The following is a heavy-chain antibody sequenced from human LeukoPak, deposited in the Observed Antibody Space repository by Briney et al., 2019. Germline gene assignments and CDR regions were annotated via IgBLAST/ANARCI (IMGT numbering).Heavy chain of an antibody. CDR3: ARGFWSGSCY. V-gene: IGHV3-48*01. CDR2: ISSSSSTV. J-gene: IGHJ4*02. Sequence: GGSLRLSCAASGFTFSSYGMHWVRQAPGKGLEWVSYISSSSSTVYYADSVKGRFTISRDNAKNSLYLQMNSLRAEDTGVYYCARGFWSGSCYWGQGTLVTVSS. CDR1: GFTFSSYG. D-gene: IGHD3-3*01.